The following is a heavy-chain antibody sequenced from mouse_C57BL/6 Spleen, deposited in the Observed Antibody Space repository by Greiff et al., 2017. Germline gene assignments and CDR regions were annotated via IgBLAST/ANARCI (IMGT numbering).Heavy chain of an antibody. V-gene: IGHV1-54*01. J-gene: IGHJ4*01. CDR2: INPGSGGT. CDR3: ARGGIYYDYDGAMDY. Sequence: QVQLQQSGAELVRPGTSVKVSCKASGYAFTNYLIEWVKQRPGQGLEWIGVINPGSGGTNYNEKFKGKATLTADKSSSTAYMQLSSLTSEDSAVYFCARGGIYYDYDGAMDYWGHGTSVTVSS. CDR1: GYAFTNYL. D-gene: IGHD2-4*01.